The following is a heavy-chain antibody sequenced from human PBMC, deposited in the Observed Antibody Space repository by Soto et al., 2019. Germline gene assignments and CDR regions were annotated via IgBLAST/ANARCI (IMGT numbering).Heavy chain of an antibody. CDR3: ARGEPNVGGWFDP. V-gene: IGHV4-30-4*01. J-gene: IGHJ5*02. D-gene: IGHD3-16*01. CDR1: GGSISSGDYY. Sequence: PSETLSLTCTVSGGSISSGDYYWSWIRQPPGKGLEWIGYIYYSGSTYYNPSLKSRVTIPVDTSKNQFSLKLSSVTAADTAVYYCARGEPNVGGWFDPWGQGTLVTVSS. CDR2: IYYSGST.